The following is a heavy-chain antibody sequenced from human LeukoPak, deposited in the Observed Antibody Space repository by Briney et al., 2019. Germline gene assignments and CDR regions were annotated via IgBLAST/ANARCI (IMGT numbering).Heavy chain of an antibody. CDR1: GGSISSYY. Sequence: SETLSLTCTVSGGSISSYYWSWIRQPAGKGLEWIGRIYTSGSTNYNPSLKSRVTISVDTSKNQFSLKLSSVTAADTAVYYCASTAYYDFWSGYTPDYWGQGTLVTVSS. CDR2: IYTSGST. CDR3: ASTAYYDFWSGYTPDY. V-gene: IGHV4-4*07. D-gene: IGHD3-3*01. J-gene: IGHJ4*02.